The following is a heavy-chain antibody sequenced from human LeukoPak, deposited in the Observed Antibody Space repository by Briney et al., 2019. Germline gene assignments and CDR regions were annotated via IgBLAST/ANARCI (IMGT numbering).Heavy chain of an antibody. CDR2: VSYRGST. V-gene: IGHV4-39*01. D-gene: IGHD3-3*01. Sequence: SETLSLTCTVSGGSISSSSYYWGWIRQPPGKGLEWIGTVSYRGSTYYNPSLKSRVTISVDTSKNQFSLKLTSVTAADTAMYYCANQGVLESFPLYGSAVFYGASYFDYWGHGTLVTVSS. J-gene: IGHJ4*01. CDR3: ANQGVLESFPLYGSAVFYGASYFDY. CDR1: GGSISSSSYY.